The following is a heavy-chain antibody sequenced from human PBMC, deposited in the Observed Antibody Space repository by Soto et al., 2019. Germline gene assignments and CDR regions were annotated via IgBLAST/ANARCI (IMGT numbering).Heavy chain of an antibody. D-gene: IGHD6-19*01. CDR2: IYYTGIT. V-gene: IGHV4-59*01. J-gene: IGHJ4*02. CDR3: ARHRIAVTGEYFDY. CDR1: GVSIVYYY. Sequence: KPSETLSLTCSVSGVSIVYYYWNWVRQPPGKGLEWIGHIYYTGITSYNPSLNSRVTISVDTSKNQISLKLGSVTAADTAVYYCARHRIAVTGEYFDYWGQGTLVTVSS.